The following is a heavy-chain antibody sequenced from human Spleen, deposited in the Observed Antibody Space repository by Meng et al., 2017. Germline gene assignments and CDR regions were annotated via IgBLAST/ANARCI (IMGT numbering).Heavy chain of an antibody. CDR3: AKDCYGSGSCFDY. CDR1: GFTFSIYA. V-gene: IGHV3-23*01. Sequence: EVQLLESGGGMVQAGGSLRLSLAASGFTFSIYAMRWVRQAPGKGLECVSGISVGGGSTYYADSVKGRFTISRDNSKNMLYLQMNSLRAEDTAVYYCAKDCYGSGSCFDYWGQGTLVTVSS. CDR2: ISVGGGST. D-gene: IGHD3-10*01. J-gene: IGHJ4*02.